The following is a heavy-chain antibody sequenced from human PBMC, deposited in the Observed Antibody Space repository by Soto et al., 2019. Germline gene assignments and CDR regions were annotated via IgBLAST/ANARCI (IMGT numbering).Heavy chain of an antibody. D-gene: IGHD2-8*01. CDR1: GFTFSSYA. CDR3: VKDFSEALMVYAISYFDY. CDR2: ISSNGGST. J-gene: IGHJ4*02. V-gene: IGHV3-64D*06. Sequence: EVQLVESGGGLVQPGGSLRLSCSASGFTFSSYAMHWVRQAPGKGLEYVSAISSNGGSTYYADSVKGRFTISRDNSKNTLHLQMSSLRAEDTAVYYCVKDFSEALMVYAISYFDYWGQGTLVTVSS.